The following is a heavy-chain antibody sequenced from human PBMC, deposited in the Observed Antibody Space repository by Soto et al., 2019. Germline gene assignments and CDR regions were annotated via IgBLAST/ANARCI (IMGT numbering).Heavy chain of an antibody. Sequence: ASVKVSCKASGYTFTSYDINWVRQATGQGLEWMGWMNANSGNTGYAQKFQGRVTMTTNTSTSTAYMELRSLRSDDTAVYYCARDLYTVSWPYYYYYYYMDVWGKGTTVTVSS. J-gene: IGHJ6*03. CDR2: MNANSGNT. CDR3: ARDLYTVSWPYYYYYYYMDV. D-gene: IGHD6-13*01. V-gene: IGHV1-8*01. CDR1: GYTFTSYD.